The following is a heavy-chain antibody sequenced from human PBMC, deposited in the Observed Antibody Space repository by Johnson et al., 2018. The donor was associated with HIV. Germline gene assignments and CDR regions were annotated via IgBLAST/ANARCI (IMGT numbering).Heavy chain of an antibody. CDR2: RKEEGREK. D-gene: IGHD1-26*01. Sequence: RLSCAASGFTFSSYWMSWGRQGKGKGREGGAKRKEEGREKEEGEGVKGRFTIPRDNAKNSLYLQINSLRAEDTAVYYCAWSYSAFDIWGPGTLVTVSS. J-gene: IGHJ3*02. CDR3: AWSYSAFDI. V-gene: IGHV3-7*01. CDR1: GFTFSSYW.